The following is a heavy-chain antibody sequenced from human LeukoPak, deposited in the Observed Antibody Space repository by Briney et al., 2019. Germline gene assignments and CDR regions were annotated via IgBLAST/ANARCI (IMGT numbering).Heavy chain of an antibody. J-gene: IGHJ4*02. V-gene: IGHV4-34*01. CDR3: ARDGRRGGYYFDY. CDR2: INHSGST. Sequence: PSETLSLTCAVYGGSFSGYYWSWIRQPPGKGLEWIGEINHSGSTNYNPSLKSRVTMSVDTSKNQFSLKLSSVTAADTAVYYCARDGRRGGYYFDYWGQGTLVTVSS. D-gene: IGHD2-8*01. CDR1: GGSFSGYY.